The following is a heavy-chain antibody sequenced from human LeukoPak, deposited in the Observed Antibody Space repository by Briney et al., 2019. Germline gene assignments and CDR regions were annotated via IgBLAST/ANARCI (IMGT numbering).Heavy chain of an antibody. J-gene: IGHJ4*02. D-gene: IGHD1-26*01. V-gene: IGHV3-43*01. CDR2: ISWDGGST. CDR3: AKGTPEWELRSWFDY. CDR1: GSTFDDYT. Sequence: GGSLRLSCAASGSTFDDYTMQWVRQAPGKGLEWVSLISWDGGSTYYADSVKGRFTVSRDNSKNSLYLQMNSLRTEDTALYYCAKGTPEWELRSWFDYWGQGTLVTVSS.